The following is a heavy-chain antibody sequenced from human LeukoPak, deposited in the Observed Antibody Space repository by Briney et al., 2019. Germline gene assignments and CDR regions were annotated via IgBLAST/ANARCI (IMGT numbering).Heavy chain of an antibody. Sequence: SETLSLTCTVSHYTISSNYYWGWIRPPPGKGLEWIGSIYHSGSTYYNPSLKSRVTISVDTSKNQFSLKLTSVTAADTAVYYCARSSGYMSYWGQGTLVTVSS. CDR1: HYTISSNYY. CDR3: ARSSGYMSY. CDR2: IYHSGST. V-gene: IGHV4-38-2*02. J-gene: IGHJ4*02. D-gene: IGHD3-22*01.